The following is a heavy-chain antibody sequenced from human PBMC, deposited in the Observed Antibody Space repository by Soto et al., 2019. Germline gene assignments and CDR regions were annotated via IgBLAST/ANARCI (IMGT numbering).Heavy chain of an antibody. V-gene: IGHV3-23*01. D-gene: IGHD6-13*01. Sequence: EVQLLESGGGLVQPGGSLRLSCAASGFTFSSYAMSWVRQAPGKGLEWVSGISGSGDSTYYADSVRGRFTISRDNSKNTQNPQMTSLRAENTAVYYCAKDRDGATAGPNKIYRMDVWGQGTSVTVSS. CDR1: GFTFSSYA. CDR2: ISGSGDST. CDR3: AKDRDGATAGPNKIYRMDV. J-gene: IGHJ6*02.